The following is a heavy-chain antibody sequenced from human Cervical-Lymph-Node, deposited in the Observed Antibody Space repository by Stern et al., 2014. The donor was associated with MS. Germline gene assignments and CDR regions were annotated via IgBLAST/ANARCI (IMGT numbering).Heavy chain of an antibody. CDR2: IWVDGSNK. Sequence: VQLVESGGGVVKPGRSLKLSCAASGFPFSTYGMHWVRQAPGKGLEWVAVIWVDGSNKYYADAMKGRFTISRDNSKNTLYLQINGLRVEDTAVYYCARRHQKRYNWNFGMDVWGQGTTVTVS. J-gene: IGHJ6*02. CDR1: GFPFSTYG. D-gene: IGHD1-20*01. CDR3: ARRHQKRYNWNFGMDV. V-gene: IGHV3-33*01.